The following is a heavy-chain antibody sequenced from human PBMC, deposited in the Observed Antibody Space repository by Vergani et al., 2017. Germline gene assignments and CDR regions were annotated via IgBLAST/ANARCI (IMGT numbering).Heavy chain of an antibody. V-gene: IGHV1-69*04. D-gene: IGHD6-13*01. CDR1: GGTFSSYA. CDR2: IIPILGIA. Sequence: QVQLVQSGAEVKKPGSSVKVSCKASGGTFSSYAISWVRQAPGQGLEWMGRIIPILGIANYAQKFKGRVTITADKSTSTAYMELSSLRSEDTAVYYCARRLSSSWDPYGMDVWGQGTTVTVSS. J-gene: IGHJ6*02. CDR3: ARRLSSSWDPYGMDV.